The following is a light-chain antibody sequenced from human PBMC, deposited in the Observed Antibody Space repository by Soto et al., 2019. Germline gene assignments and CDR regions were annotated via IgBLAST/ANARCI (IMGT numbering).Light chain of an antibody. V-gene: IGKV1-5*03. CDR2: KAS. CDR1: QSISSW. CDR3: QLSWT. Sequence: DIQMTQSPSTLSASVGDRVTITCRASQSISSWLAWYQQKPGKAPKLLIYKASSLESGVPSRFSGSGSGTAFTLTISSMQPVDFATYYWQLSWTFGQGTKVEIK. J-gene: IGKJ1*01.